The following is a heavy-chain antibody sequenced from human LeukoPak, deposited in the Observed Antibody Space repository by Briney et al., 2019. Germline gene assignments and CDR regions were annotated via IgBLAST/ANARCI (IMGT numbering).Heavy chain of an antibody. J-gene: IGHJ4*02. Sequence: GGSLRLSCAASGFTFDDYGMSWVRQAPGKGLEWVSGINWNGGRTGYADSVKGRFTISRDNAKKSLYVQMNSLRAEDTALYYCAREYYGAGSYYNFGYGGQGTLVTVSS. CDR1: GFTFDDYG. D-gene: IGHD3-10*01. CDR3: AREYYGAGSYYNFGY. CDR2: INWNGGRT. V-gene: IGHV3-20*04.